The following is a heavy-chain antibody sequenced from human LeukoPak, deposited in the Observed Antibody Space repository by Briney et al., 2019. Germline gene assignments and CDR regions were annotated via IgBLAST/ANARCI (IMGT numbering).Heavy chain of an antibody. Sequence: AASVKVSCKASGYTFTGYYMHWVRQAPGQGLEWMGRINPSSGVTNYAQTFQGRVTMTRDTSITTAYMELSSLRSDDTAVYYCALTFSENAYDIWGQGTMISVSS. CDR2: INPSSGVT. D-gene: IGHD1-26*01. CDR1: GYTFTGYY. CDR3: ALTFSENAYDI. J-gene: IGHJ3*02. V-gene: IGHV1-2*06.